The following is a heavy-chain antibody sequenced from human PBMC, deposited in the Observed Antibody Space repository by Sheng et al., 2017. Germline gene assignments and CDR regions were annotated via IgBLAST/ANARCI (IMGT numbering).Heavy chain of an antibody. CDR2: IYYSGST. Sequence: QVQLQESGPGLVKPSETLSLTCTVSGGSISSYYWSWIRQPPGKGLEWIGYIYYSGSTNYNPSLKSRVTISVDTSKNQFSLKLSSVTAADTAVYYCARTGVAAAGQTNWFDPWGQGTLVTVSS. V-gene: IGHV4-59*12. J-gene: IGHJ5*02. D-gene: IGHD6-13*01. CDR1: GGSISSYY. CDR3: ARTGVAAAGQTNWFDP.